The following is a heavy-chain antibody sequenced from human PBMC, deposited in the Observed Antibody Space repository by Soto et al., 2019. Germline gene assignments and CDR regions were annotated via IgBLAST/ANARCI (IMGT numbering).Heavy chain of an antibody. V-gene: IGHV1-3*01. CDR3: ARAEGYCTNGVCPLVDY. Sequence: GASVKVSCKASGYTFTGYAMHWVRQAPGQRLEWMGWINAGNGNTKYSQKFQGRVTITRDTSASTAYMELSSLRSEDTAVYYCARAEGYCTNGVCPLVDYWGQGTLVTVSS. J-gene: IGHJ4*02. D-gene: IGHD2-8*01. CDR1: GYTFTGYA. CDR2: INAGNGNT.